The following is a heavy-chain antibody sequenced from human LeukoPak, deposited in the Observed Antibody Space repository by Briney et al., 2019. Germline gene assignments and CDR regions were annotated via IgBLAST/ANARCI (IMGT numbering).Heavy chain of an antibody. V-gene: IGHV1-3*01. Sequence: ASVKVSCKASGYTFTSYAIQWVRQAPGQRLEWMGWINAGNGDTKYSQRFQGRITITRDTSASTAYVELSSLRSEDTAVYYCARGTIAVAVNWFDPWGQGTLVTVSS. CDR3: ARGTIAVAVNWFDP. CDR2: INAGNGDT. J-gene: IGHJ5*02. D-gene: IGHD6-19*01. CDR1: GYTFTSYA.